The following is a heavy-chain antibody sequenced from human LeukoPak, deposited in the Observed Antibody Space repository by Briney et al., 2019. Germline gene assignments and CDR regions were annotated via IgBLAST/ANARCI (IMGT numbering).Heavy chain of an antibody. CDR1: GFTFSSYS. Sequence: GGSLRLSGAASGFTFSSYSMNWVRQAPGKGLEWVSSISSSSSYIYYADSVKGRFTISRDNAKNSLYLQMNSLRAEDTAVYYCARDGSSGYYYVDYYYGMDVWGQGTTVTVSS. D-gene: IGHD3-22*01. CDR2: ISSSSSYI. V-gene: IGHV3-21*01. CDR3: ARDGSSGYYYVDYYYGMDV. J-gene: IGHJ6*02.